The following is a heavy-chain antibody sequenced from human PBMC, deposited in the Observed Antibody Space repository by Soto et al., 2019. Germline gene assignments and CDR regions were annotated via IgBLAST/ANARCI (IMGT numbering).Heavy chain of an antibody. J-gene: IGHJ4*02. CDR2: IIPIFGTA. D-gene: IGHD3-22*01. CDR3: ARSHSNYYDSRA. Sequence: QVQLVQSGAEVKKPGSSVKVSCKASGGTFSSYAISWVRQAPGQGLEWMGGIIPIFGTANYAQKFQGRVTSTGDESTSTAYMELSSLRYEDTAVYYCARSHSNYYDSRAWGQGTLVTVSS. CDR1: GGTFSSYA. V-gene: IGHV1-69*01.